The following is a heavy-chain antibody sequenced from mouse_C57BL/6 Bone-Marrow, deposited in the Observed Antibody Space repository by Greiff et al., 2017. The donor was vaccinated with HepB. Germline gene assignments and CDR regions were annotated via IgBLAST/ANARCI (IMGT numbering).Heavy chain of an antibody. J-gene: IGHJ1*03. CDR1: GYAFTNYL. CDR2: INPGSGGT. D-gene: IGHD1-1*01. V-gene: IGHV1-54*01. CDR3: AKTYYYGSSYLYWYFDV. Sequence: QVQLQQSGAELVRPGTSVKVSCKASGYAFTNYLIEWVKQRPGQGLEWIGVINPGSGGTNYNEKFKGKATLTADKSSSTAYMQLSSLTSEDSAVYFWAKTYYYGSSYLYWYFDVWGTGTTVTVSS.